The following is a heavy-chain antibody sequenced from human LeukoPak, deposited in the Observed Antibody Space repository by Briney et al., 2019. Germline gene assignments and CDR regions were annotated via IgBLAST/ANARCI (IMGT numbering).Heavy chain of an antibody. CDR1: GYTFTTYN. V-gene: IGHV1-18*01. Sequence: ASVKVSCKASGYTFTTYNINWVRQAPGQGLEWMGGISGYNGNTNYAQKLHGRVTMTTDTSTSTAYMELRSLKSDDTAVYYCASLKNYYDSSGYLVTDAFDIWGQGTMVTVSS. D-gene: IGHD3-22*01. CDR2: ISGYNGNT. CDR3: ASLKNYYDSSGYLVTDAFDI. J-gene: IGHJ3*02.